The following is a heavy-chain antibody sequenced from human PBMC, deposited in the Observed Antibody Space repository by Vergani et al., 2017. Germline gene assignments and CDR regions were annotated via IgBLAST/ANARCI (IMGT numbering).Heavy chain of an antibody. Sequence: QVQLVESGGGVVQPGRSLRLSCAASGFTFSSYGMHWVRQAPGKGLEWVAVIWYDGSNKYYADSVKGRFTISRDNSKNTLYLQMNSLRAEDTAVYYCARGITMVRGVIKSYFDYWGQGTLVTVSS. CDR3: ARGITMVRGVIKSYFDY. CDR2: IWYDGSNK. D-gene: IGHD3-10*01. J-gene: IGHJ4*02. CDR1: GFTFSSYG. V-gene: IGHV3-33*01.